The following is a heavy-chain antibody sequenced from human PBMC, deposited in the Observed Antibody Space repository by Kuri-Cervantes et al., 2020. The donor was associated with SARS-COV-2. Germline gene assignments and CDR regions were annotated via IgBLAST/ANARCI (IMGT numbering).Heavy chain of an antibody. D-gene: IGHD6-19*01. Sequence: LRLSCTVSGGSISSGDYYWSWIRQPPGKGLEWIGYIYYSGSTYYNPSLKSRVTISVDTPKSQFSLKLSSVTAADTAVYYCARLRNGWYNYFDYWGQGTLVTVSS. CDR1: GGSISSGDYY. J-gene: IGHJ4*02. V-gene: IGHV4-30-4*08. CDR2: IYYSGST. CDR3: ARLRNGWYNYFDY.